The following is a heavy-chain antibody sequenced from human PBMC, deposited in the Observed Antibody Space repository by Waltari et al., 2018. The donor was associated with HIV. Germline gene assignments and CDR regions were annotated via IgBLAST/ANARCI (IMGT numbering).Heavy chain of an antibody. CDR3: ARGTIVVVPAAMRVLGYYGMDV. D-gene: IGHD2-2*01. J-gene: IGHJ6*02. CDR2: MNPNSGNT. Sequence: QVQLVQSGAEVKKPGASVKVSCKASGYTFTSYDIHWVRQATGQGLAWMGRMNPNSGNTGYAQKFQGRVTMTRNTSISTAYMELSSLRSEDTAVYYCARGTIVVVPAAMRVLGYYGMDVWGQGTTVTVSS. V-gene: IGHV1-8*01. CDR1: GYTFTSYD.